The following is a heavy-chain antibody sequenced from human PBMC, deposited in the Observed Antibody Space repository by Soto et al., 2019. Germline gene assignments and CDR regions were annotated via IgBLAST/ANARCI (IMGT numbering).Heavy chain of an antibody. CDR3: AIGEVGGIIPPYFYS. CDR2: ITNNRSNE. CDR1: GFTFRWFG. J-gene: IGHJ4*02. D-gene: IGHD3-16*01. Sequence: PGGSLRLSCAGSGFTFRWFGMNWVRQAPGKGLEWVARITNNRSNEYYVDSVKGRFTISRDNSKNSLYLQMDSLRAEDTAVYYCAIGEVGGIIPPYFYSWGLGTLVTVSS. V-gene: IGHV3-30*03.